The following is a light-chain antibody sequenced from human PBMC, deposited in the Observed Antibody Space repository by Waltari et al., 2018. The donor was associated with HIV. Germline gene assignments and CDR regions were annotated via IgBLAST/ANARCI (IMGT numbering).Light chain of an antibody. CDR2: DAS. J-gene: IGKJ4*01. CDR3: QQGSGWPPAFS. V-gene: IGKV3-11*01. Sequence: EVPLTQSPATLSLSPGESATLSCRASQSISGAGAWYQQKPGQAPRLLIYDASRRYTGIPVRFRGSGSGTDFTLTISSLEPEDFAIYYCQQGSGWPPAFSFGGGTRVDIK. CDR1: QSISGA.